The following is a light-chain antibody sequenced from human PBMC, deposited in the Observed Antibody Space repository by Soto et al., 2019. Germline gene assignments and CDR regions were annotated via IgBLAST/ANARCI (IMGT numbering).Light chain of an antibody. J-gene: IGKJ2*01. V-gene: IGKV1-17*03. CDR3: LQHNTYPHT. Sequence: DIQMTQSPSAMSASVGDRVTITCRASRGITNYVAWFQQKPGQVPKRLIYAASSLQRGVPSRFSGSGSGTEFTLTISSLQPEDFATYYCLQHNTYPHTFGQATKVDIK. CDR1: RGITNY. CDR2: AAS.